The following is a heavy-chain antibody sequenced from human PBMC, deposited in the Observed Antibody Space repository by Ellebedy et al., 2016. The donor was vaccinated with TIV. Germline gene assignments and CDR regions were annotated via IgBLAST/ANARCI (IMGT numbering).Heavy chain of an antibody. CDR1: GGSLSGYY. Sequence: SETLSLTXSVSGGSLSGYYWSWTRQPAGKGLEWIGRIYTSESTNYNPSLKGRVTMSVDTSKNQFSLKLTSVTAADTAIYYCARGKNGYNWDWGQGTLVTVSS. CDR3: ARGKNGYNWD. CDR2: IYTSEST. J-gene: IGHJ4*02. V-gene: IGHV4-4*07. D-gene: IGHD5-24*01.